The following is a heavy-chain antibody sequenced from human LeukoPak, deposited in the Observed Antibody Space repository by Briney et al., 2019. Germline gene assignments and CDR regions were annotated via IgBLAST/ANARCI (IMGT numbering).Heavy chain of an antibody. D-gene: IGHD1-26*01. V-gene: IGHV4-59*01. CDR3: ARGPLGIVGATITGHFDY. CDR1: GGSISSNY. Sequence: SETLSLTCTVSGGSISSNYWSWIRQPPGKGLEWIGYIYYSGSTNYNPSLKSRVTISVDTSKNQFSLKLSSVTAADTAVYYCARGPLGIVGATITGHFDYWGQGTLVTVSS. J-gene: IGHJ4*02. CDR2: IYYSGST.